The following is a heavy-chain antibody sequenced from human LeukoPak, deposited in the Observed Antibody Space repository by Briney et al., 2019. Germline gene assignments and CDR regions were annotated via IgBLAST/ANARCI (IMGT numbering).Heavy chain of an antibody. Sequence: SETLSLTCTVSGGSISSSNYYWGWIRQPPGTGLEWIGSIYYSGSTYYNPSLKSRVTISVDTSKNQFSLKLSSVTAADTAVYYCARGGDSSGWYVGRAFDYWGQGTLVTVSP. CDR3: ARGGDSSGWYVGRAFDY. CDR2: IYYSGST. V-gene: IGHV4-39*07. CDR1: GGSISSSNYY. D-gene: IGHD6-19*01. J-gene: IGHJ4*02.